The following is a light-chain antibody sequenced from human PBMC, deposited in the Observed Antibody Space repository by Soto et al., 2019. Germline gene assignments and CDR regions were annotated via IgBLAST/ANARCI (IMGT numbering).Light chain of an antibody. CDR2: DAS. Sequence: ETLMTQSPATLSLSPGERATLSCRASQSVNNNLAWYQQKPGQAPRLLIYDASNRATGIPARFSGSGSGTDFTLTISSLEPEDFAVYYCQQRSNWPLTFGGGTKVDI. J-gene: IGKJ4*01. CDR1: QSVNNN. V-gene: IGKV3-11*01. CDR3: QQRSNWPLT.